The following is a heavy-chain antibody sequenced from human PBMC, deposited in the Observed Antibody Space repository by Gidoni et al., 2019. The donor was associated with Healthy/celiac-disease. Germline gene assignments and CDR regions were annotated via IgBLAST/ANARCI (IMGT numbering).Heavy chain of an antibody. Sequence: EVQLVESGGGLVQPGGSLRLSCAASGFTFSDHYMDWVRQAPGQGLEWVGRTRNKANSYTTESAASVKGRFTISRDDSKNSLYLQMNSLKTEDTAVYYCARCGYHYGMDVWGQGTTVTVSS. CDR2: TRNKANSYTT. D-gene: IGHD5-12*01. J-gene: IGHJ6*02. V-gene: IGHV3-72*01. CDR1: GFTFSDHY. CDR3: ARCGYHYGMDV.